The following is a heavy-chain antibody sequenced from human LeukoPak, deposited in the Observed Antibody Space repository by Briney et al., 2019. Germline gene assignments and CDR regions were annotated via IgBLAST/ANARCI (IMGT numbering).Heavy chain of an antibody. CDR2: ISGYNGNT. V-gene: IGHV1-18*01. Sequence: ASVKVSCKASGYTLTSYGFSWVRQAPGQGLEWMGWISGYNGNTNYAQNFQGRFTMTRSTSISTAYMELTSLRSEDTAVYYCARSRGVLGGGFDSLYFWGQGTMVTVSS. J-gene: IGHJ3*01. CDR3: ARSRGVLGGGFDSLYF. CDR1: GYTLTSYG. D-gene: IGHD3-16*01.